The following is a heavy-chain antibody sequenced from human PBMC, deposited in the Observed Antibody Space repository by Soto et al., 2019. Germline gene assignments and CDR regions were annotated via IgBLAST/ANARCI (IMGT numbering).Heavy chain of an antibody. CDR3: ARYCSGGSCYPPGGGYYYGMDV. CDR1: GGSISSSSYY. Sequence: SETLSLTCTVSGGSISSSSYYWGWIRQPPGKGLEWIGSIYYSGSTYYNPSLKSRVTISVDTSKNQFSLKLSSVTAADTAVYYCARYCSGGSCYPPGGGYYYGMDVWGQGTTVTVSS. D-gene: IGHD2-15*01. J-gene: IGHJ6*02. V-gene: IGHV4-39*01. CDR2: IYYSGST.